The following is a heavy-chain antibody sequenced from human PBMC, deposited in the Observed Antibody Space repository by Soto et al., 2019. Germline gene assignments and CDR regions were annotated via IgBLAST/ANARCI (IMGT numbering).Heavy chain of an antibody. CDR2: IDPSDSYT. V-gene: IGHV5-10-1*01. CDR1: GYSFTSYW. J-gene: IGHJ6*02. CDR3: ARLAMATRRGYYGMDV. Sequence: EVQLVPSGAEVKKPGASLRISCKGSGYSFTSYWISWVRQMPGKGLEWMGRIDPSDSYTNYSPSFQGHVTFSADKSISTAYLRWSSLTASDTAMYYCARLAMATRRGYYGMDVCGQGTTVTVSS. D-gene: IGHD5-12*01.